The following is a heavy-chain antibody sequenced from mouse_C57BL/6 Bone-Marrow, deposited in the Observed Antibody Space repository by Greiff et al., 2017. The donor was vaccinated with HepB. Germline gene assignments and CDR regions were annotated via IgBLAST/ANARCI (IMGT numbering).Heavy chain of an antibody. V-gene: IGHV5-12*01. Sequence: EVMLVESGGGLVQPGGSLKLSCAASGFTFSDYYMYWVRQTPEKRLEWVAYISNGGGSTYYPDTVKGRFTISRDNAKNTLYLQMSRLKSEDTAMYYCARHSDYDGGFAYWGQGTLVTVSA. D-gene: IGHD2-4*01. CDR3: ARHSDYDGGFAY. CDR2: ISNGGGST. CDR1: GFTFSDYY. J-gene: IGHJ3*01.